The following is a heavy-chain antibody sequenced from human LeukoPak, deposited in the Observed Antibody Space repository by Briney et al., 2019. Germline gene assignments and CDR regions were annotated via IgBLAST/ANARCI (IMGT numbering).Heavy chain of an antibody. Sequence: GSLRLSCAASGFTFRNFWMNWARQTPGKGLEWVASIMKDGGQKMYVDSVKGRFTISRDDAQNLVYLEMSSLRAEDTAMYYCVRDADFYKGDYWGQGTLVTVSS. CDR1: GFTFRNFW. V-gene: IGHV3-7*03. CDR2: IMKDGGQK. CDR3: VRDADFYKGDY. D-gene: IGHD5-24*01. J-gene: IGHJ4*02.